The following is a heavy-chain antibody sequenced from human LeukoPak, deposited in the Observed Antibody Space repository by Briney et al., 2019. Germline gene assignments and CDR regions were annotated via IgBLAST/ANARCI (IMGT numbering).Heavy chain of an antibody. CDR1: GGSFSGYY. Sequence: SETLSLTCAVYGGSFSGYYWSWIRQPPGKGLEWIGEINHSGSTNYNPSLKSRVTISVDTSKNQFSLKLSSVTAADTAVYYCARREGDRYFDYWGQGTLVTVSS. J-gene: IGHJ4*02. CDR3: ARREGDRYFDY. D-gene: IGHD3-16*01. CDR2: INHSGST. V-gene: IGHV4-34*01.